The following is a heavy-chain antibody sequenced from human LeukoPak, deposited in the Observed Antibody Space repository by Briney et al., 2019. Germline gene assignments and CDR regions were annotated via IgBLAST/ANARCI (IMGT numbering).Heavy chain of an antibody. CDR3: ARKGGSSWKDNYYYGMDV. D-gene: IGHD6-13*01. CDR2: MNPNSGNT. V-gene: IGHV1-8*01. CDR1: GGTFTSYD. J-gene: IGHJ6*02. Sequence: ASVKVSCKASGGTFTSYDINWVRQATGQGLEWMGWMNPNSGNTGYAQKFQGRVTMTRNTSISTAYMELSSLRSEDTAVYYCARKGGSSWKDNYYYGMDVWGQGTTVTVSS.